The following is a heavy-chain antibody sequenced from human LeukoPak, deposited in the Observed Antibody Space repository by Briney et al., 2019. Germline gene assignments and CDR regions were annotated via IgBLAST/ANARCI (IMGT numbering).Heavy chain of an antibody. D-gene: IGHD1-7*01. CDR1: GGSISSSSYY. CDR2: IYYSGST. CDR3: ASKNYGVFDY. J-gene: IGHJ4*02. Sequence: SETLSLTCTVSGGSISSSSYYWGWIRQPPGTGLEWIGSIYYSGSTYYNPSLKSRVTISVDTSKNQFSLKLSSVTAADTAVYYCASKNYGVFDYWGQGTLVTVSS. V-gene: IGHV4-39*07.